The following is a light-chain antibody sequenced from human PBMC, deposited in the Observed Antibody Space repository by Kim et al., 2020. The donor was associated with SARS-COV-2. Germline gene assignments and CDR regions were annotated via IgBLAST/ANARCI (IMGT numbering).Light chain of an antibody. Sequence: QSITISCTGPSRDVGAYNWVSCYQKHSGKAPKVLIFGVSNRPSGLSDRFFGSKSGNTASLTISGLQADDEADYYCSSYTRSHTFVFGTGTKVTVL. CDR2: GVS. V-gene: IGLV2-14*03. CDR3: SSYTRSHTFV. J-gene: IGLJ1*01. CDR1: SRDVGAYNW.